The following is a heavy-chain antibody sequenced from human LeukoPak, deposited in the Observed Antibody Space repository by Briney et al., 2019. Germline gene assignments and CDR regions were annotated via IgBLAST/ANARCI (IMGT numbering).Heavy chain of an antibody. J-gene: IGHJ4*02. D-gene: IGHD2-2*01. CDR1: GGSISSYY. V-gene: IGHV4-59*01. CDR2: IYYSGST. Sequence: PSETLSLTCTVSGGSISSYYWSWIRQPPGKGLEWIGYIYYSGSTNYNPSLKSRVTISVDTSKNQFSLKLSSVTAADTAVYYCARTGARDSTIDYWGQGTLVTVSS. CDR3: ARTGARDSTIDY.